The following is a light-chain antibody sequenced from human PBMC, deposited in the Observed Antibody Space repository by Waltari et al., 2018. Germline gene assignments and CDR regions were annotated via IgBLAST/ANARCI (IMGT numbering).Light chain of an antibody. CDR2: QDT. CDR3: QAWDSSTYV. J-gene: IGLJ1*01. V-gene: IGLV3-1*01. CDR1: KLGDKS. Sequence: SFDLTQPPSVSVSPGQTASITCSGDKLGDKSACWYHQKQGQSPVLVTYQDTKRPSARPARFSDSKSVNTATLTISGTQAVDEADYYCQAWDSSTYVFGTGTKVTVL.